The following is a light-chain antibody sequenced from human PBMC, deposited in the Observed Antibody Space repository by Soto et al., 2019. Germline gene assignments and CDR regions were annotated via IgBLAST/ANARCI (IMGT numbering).Light chain of an antibody. CDR2: GTS. V-gene: IGLV1-44*01. CDR3: AAWDDNLPGWV. CDR1: TSSIGTNA. Sequence: QSVLIQPPSASGTPGQRGTIPCSGSTSSIGTNAVNWYYQVPGAAPRLLIFGTSQRPSGVPDRFSGSKSGTSASLAISGLQSEDEADYYCAAWDDNLPGWVFGGGTKLTVL. J-gene: IGLJ3*02.